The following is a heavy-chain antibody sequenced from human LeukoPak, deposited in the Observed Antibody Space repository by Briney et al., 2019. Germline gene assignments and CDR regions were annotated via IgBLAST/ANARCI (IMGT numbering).Heavy chain of an antibody. CDR2: ISGSGVRT. Sequence: GGSLRLSCSASGFTFSNYAMHWVRQAPGKGLEWVSLISGSGVRTYYADSVKGRFTISRDNSKNTLYLQMNSLRAEDTAVYYCAKPRGATVTSYYSDYWGQGTLVTVSS. CDR3: AKPRGATVTSYYSDY. CDR1: GFTFSNYA. D-gene: IGHD4-17*01. J-gene: IGHJ4*02. V-gene: IGHV3-23*01.